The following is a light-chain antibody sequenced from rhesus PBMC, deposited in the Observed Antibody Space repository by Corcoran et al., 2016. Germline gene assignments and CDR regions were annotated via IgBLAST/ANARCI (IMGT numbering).Light chain of an antibody. V-gene: IGKV2-104*02. CDR2: GVS. J-gene: IGKJ2*01. Sequence: DIVMTQTPLSLPVTPGEPASISCRSSQSLLHSGGKTYLYWYLQKPGQSPQLLTHGVSNRASGVPDRLRGSGSGTDFKLKISREEAEDVGGYYCMQGIQLPYSFGQGTKVEIK. CDR1: QSLLHSGGKTY. CDR3: MQGIQLPYS.